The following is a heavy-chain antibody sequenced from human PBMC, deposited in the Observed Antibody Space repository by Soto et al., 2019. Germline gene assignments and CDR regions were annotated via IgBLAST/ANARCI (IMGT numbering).Heavy chain of an antibody. J-gene: IGHJ6*02. D-gene: IGHD2-2*01. V-gene: IGHV3-73*02. Sequence: EVQLVESGGGLVQPGGSLKLSCAASGFTFSGSAMHWVRQASRKGLEWVGRIRSKANSYATAYAASVKGRFTISRDDSKNTAYLQMNSLKTEDTAVYYCTSIEYCSSTSCSEYYYYGMDVWGQGTTVTVSS. CDR2: IRSKANSYAT. CDR1: GFTFSGSA. CDR3: TSIEYCSSTSCSEYYYYGMDV.